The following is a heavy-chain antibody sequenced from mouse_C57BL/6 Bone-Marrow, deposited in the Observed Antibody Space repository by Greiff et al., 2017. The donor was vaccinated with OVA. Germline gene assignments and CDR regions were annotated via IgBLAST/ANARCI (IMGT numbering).Heavy chain of an antibody. Sequence: VQLQQSGAELVRPGTSVKVSCKASRYAFTNYLIEWVKQRPGQGLEWIGVINPGSGGTNYNEKFKGKATLTADKSSSTAYMQLSSLTSEDSAVYFCAGAAWFAYWGQGTLVTVSA. V-gene: IGHV1-54*01. J-gene: IGHJ3*01. CDR3: AGAAWFAY. CDR1: RYAFTNYL. CDR2: INPGSGGT.